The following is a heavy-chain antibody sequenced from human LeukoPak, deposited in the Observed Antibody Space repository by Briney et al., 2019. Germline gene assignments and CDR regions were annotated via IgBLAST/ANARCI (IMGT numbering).Heavy chain of an antibody. J-gene: IGHJ4*02. CDR3: ATGKAGYSSSLNSPLYYYFDY. V-gene: IGHV1-24*01. CDR1: GYTLTELS. Sequence: ASVKVSCKVSGYTLTELSMHWVRQAPGIGLEWMGGFDPEDGETIYAQKFQGRVTMTEDTSTDTAYMELSSLRSEDTAVYYCATGKAGYSSSLNSPLYYYFDYWGQGTLVTVSS. D-gene: IGHD6-6*01. CDR2: FDPEDGET.